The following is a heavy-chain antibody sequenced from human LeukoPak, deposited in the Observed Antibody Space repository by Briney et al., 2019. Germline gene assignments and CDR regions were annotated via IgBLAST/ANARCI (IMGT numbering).Heavy chain of an antibody. Sequence: PSETLSLTCPLYGGSSRGDYASRLRQPPGKGLEWIGEINHSGSTNYNPSLKSRVTLSEDTSKNLFSLTLSSVTAADTAVYYCPSDPVEPAAPIGYWGQGTLVTVSS. J-gene: IGHJ4*02. CDR1: GGSSRGDY. D-gene: IGHD2-2*01. CDR3: PSDPVEPAAPIGY. V-gene: IGHV4-34*01. CDR2: INHSGST.